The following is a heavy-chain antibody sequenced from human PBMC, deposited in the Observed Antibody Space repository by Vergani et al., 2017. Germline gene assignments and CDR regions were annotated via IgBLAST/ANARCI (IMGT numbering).Heavy chain of an antibody. CDR2: INPNSGGK. D-gene: IGHD1-26*01. V-gene: IGHV1-2*02. J-gene: IGHJ6*02. CDR1: GYTFNGYY. CDR3: ARELVVGATYFYYGMDV. Sequence: QVQLVQSGAEVKKTGASVKVSCRASGYTFNGYYMHWVRQAPGQGLEWMGWINPNSGGKNYAQKFQGRVTMTRETYISTAYMELSRLRSDDTAVYYCARELVVGATYFYYGMDVWGQGTTVTVSS.